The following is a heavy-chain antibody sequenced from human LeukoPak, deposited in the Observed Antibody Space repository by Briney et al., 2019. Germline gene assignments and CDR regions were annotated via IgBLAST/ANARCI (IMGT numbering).Heavy chain of an antibody. Sequence: GGSLRLSCAVSGITLSNYGMTWVRKAPGKGLEWVPGISDSGVGTNYADSVKGRFTISRDNPRNTLYLQMNSLRAEDTAVYFCAKRGVVIRVILVGFHKEAYYFDSWGQGALVTVSS. CDR1: GITLSNYG. D-gene: IGHD3-22*01. CDR2: ISDSGVGT. J-gene: IGHJ4*02. CDR3: AKRGVVIRVILVGFHKEAYYFDS. V-gene: IGHV3-23*01.